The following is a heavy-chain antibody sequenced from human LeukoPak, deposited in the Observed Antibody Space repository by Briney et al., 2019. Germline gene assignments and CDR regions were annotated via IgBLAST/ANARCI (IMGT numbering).Heavy chain of an antibody. D-gene: IGHD3-22*01. CDR1: GFTFSDYY. CDR2: INQDGNEK. Sequence: GGSLRLSCAASGFTFSDYYMSWVRQAPGMGLEWVANINQDGNEKYYVDSVKGRFSIFRDNAKTSLYLQMNSLRADDTAVYYCARDRALYDSRRGYYYTEDDYWGQGTLVTVSS. J-gene: IGHJ4*02. V-gene: IGHV3-7*01. CDR3: ARDRALYDSRRGYYYTEDDY.